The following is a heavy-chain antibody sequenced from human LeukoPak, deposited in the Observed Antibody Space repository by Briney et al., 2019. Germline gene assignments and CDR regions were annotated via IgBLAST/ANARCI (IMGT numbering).Heavy chain of an antibody. CDR1: GYTFTSYY. CDR2: INPSGGST. J-gene: IGHJ5*02. V-gene: IGHV1-46*01. Sequence: ASVKVSCKASGYTFTSYYMHWVRQAPGQGLEWMGIINPSGGSTTYAQKFQGRVTMTRDTSTSTVYMELSSLRSGDTAVYYCARDSVAAAAYNWFDPWGQGTLVTVSS. D-gene: IGHD6-13*01. CDR3: ARDSVAAAAYNWFDP.